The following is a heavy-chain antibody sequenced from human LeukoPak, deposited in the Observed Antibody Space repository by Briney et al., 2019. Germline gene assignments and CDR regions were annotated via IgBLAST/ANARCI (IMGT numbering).Heavy chain of an antibody. J-gene: IGHJ4*02. D-gene: IGHD5-12*01. Sequence: GASVKVSCKASGYTFTSYYMHWVRQAPGQGLEWMGIINPSGGSTSYAQKFQGRVTMTEDTSTDTAYMELSSLRSEDTAVYYCATVVLYSGYYFDYWGQGTLVTVSS. CDR3: ATVVLYSGYYFDY. CDR2: INPSGGST. CDR1: GYTFTSYY. V-gene: IGHV1-46*01.